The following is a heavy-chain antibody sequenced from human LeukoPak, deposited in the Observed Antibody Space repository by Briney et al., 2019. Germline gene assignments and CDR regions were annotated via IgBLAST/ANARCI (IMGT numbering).Heavy chain of an antibody. V-gene: IGHV3-48*03. CDR2: ISSSGSTI. J-gene: IGHJ4*02. CDR1: GFTFSSYE. Sequence: PGGSLRLSCAASGFTFSSYEMNWVRQAPGKGLEWVSYISSSGSTIYYADSVKGRFTISRDNAKNSLYLQMNSLRAEDTAVYYCARGKRVVVITPFLDYWGQGTLVTVSS. D-gene: IGHD3-22*01. CDR3: ARGKRVVVITPFLDY.